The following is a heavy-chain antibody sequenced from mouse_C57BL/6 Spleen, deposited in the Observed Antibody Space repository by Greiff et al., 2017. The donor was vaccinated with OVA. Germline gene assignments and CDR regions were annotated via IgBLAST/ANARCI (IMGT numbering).Heavy chain of an antibody. J-gene: IGHJ1*03. CDR1: GYTFTGYW. CDR3: ARWEFITTVVATDWYFDV. V-gene: IGHV1-9*01. Sequence: VQLQQSGAELMKPGASVKLSCKATGYTFTGYWIEWVKQRPGHGLEWIGEILPGSGSTNYNEKFKGKATFTADTSSNTAYMQLSSLTTEDSAIYYCARWEFITTVVATDWYFDVWGTGTTVTVSS. CDR2: ILPGSGST. D-gene: IGHD1-1*01.